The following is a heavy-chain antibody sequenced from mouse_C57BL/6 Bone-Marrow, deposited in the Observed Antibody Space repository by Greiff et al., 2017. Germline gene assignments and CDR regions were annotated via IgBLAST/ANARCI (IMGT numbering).Heavy chain of an antibody. CDR1: GFTFSDYG. V-gene: IGHV5-17*01. Sequence: EVHLVESGGGLVKPGGSLKLSCAASGFTFSDYGMHWVRQAPEKGLEWVAYISSGSSTIYYADTVKGRFTISRDNAKNTQFLQMTSLRSEDTAMYYCGRINWDYFDYWGQGTTLTVSS. D-gene: IGHD4-1*01. CDR2: ISSGSSTI. J-gene: IGHJ2*01. CDR3: GRINWDYFDY.